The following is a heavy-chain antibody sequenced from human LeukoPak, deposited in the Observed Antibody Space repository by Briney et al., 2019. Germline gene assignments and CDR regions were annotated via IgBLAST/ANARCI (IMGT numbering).Heavy chain of an antibody. V-gene: IGHV3-64D*09. D-gene: IGHD3-22*01. CDR2: ITSNGDTT. CDR3: VKDDSYYYDSSGRDS. CDR1: GFTFSSYI. J-gene: IGHJ4*02. Sequence: GGSLRLSCSASGFTFSSYIMHWARQAPGKGLEYVSAITSNGDTTYYADSVKGGVTISRGNSKNTLYLQMSSLRAEDTAVYYCVKDDSYYYDSSGRDSWGQGTLVTVSS.